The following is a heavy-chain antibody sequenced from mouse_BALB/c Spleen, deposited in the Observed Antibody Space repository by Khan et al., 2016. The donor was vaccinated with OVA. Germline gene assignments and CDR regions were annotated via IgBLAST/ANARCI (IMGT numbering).Heavy chain of an antibody. CDR3: TSSGYGSFAF. CDR2: INPNNGGS. J-gene: IGHJ3*01. V-gene: IGHV1S81*02. D-gene: IGHD2-2*01. Sequence: QVQLQQPGAELVKTGASVKLSCKASGYTFSSYYLYWVKQRPGQGLEWIGEINPNNGGSNFNEKFKNRATLTVDKSSYTAYMQLSSLTSEDSAVYYCTSSGYGSFAFWGQGTLVTVSA. CDR1: GYTFSSYY.